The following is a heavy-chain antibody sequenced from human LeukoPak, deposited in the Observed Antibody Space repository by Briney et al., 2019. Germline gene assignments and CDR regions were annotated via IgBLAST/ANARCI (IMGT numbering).Heavy chain of an antibody. V-gene: IGHV3-30-3*01. CDR2: ISYDGSNK. Sequence: GGSLRLSCAASGFTFSSYIMHWVRQAPGKGLEWVAVISYDGSNKYYADSVKGRFTISRDNSKNTLYLQMNSLRAEDTAVYYCAREEDYYDSSGVFSKFFDYWGQGTLVTVSS. CDR3: AREEDYYDSSGVFSKFFDY. CDR1: GFTFSSYI. D-gene: IGHD3-22*01. J-gene: IGHJ4*02.